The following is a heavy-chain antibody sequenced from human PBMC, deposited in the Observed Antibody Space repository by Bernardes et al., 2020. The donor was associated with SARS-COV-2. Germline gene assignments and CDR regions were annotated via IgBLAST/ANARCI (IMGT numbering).Heavy chain of an antibody. CDR1: GFSFSNYA. J-gene: IGHJ4*02. D-gene: IGHD2-15*01. CDR3: AKSRLGYCSGGGCYWRPFDS. Sequence: VGSLRRSCSASGFSFSNYAMSWVRQAPGKGLECVSSIRGTGTTKYYADSVQGRFSISRDNSKNTLYLQMDSLRADDTAVYFCAKSRLGYCSGGGCYWRPFDSWGQGTLVTVSS. V-gene: IGHV3-23*01. CDR2: IRGTGTTK.